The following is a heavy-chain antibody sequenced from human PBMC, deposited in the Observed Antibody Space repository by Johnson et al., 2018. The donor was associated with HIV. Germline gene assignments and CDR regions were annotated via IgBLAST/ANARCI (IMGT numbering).Heavy chain of an antibody. D-gene: IGHD6-13*01. Sequence: VQLVESLRLSCAASGFTFDDYAMHWVRQTTGKSLEWVSGIGTTGDTYYPGSVKGRFTISRDNAKKSLYLQMNSLRAGDTAVYYCARGSIAAAGWGAFDIWGQGTVVTVSS. J-gene: IGHJ3*02. V-gene: IGHV3-13*01. CDR2: IGTTGDT. CDR1: GFTFDDYA. CDR3: ARGSIAAAGWGAFDI.